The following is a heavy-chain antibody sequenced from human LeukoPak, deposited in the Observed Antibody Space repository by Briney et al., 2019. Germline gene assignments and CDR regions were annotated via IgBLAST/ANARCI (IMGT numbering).Heavy chain of an antibody. CDR2: INEDGSKK. J-gene: IGHJ4*02. CDR1: GFTFSSYW. V-gene: IGHV3-7*01. Sequence: GGSLRLSCAASGFTFSSYWMSWVRQAPGKGLEWVANINEDGSKKYYVDSVKGRLTISRDNAEKSLYLQPNSLRAEDTAVYYCARRGGGWYSHYFDYWGQGTLVTISS. CDR3: ARRGGGWYSHYFDY. D-gene: IGHD6-19*01.